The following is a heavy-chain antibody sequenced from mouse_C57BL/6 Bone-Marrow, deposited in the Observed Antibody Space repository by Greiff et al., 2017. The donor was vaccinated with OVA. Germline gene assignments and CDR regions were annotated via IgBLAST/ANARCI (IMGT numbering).Heavy chain of an antibody. J-gene: IGHJ3*01. CDR3: AERAWFAY. CDR2: INPYNGGT. V-gene: IGHV1-19*01. CDR1: GYTFTDYY. Sequence: VQLKESGPVLVKPGASVKMSCKASGYTFTDYYMNWVKQSHGKSLEWIGVINPYNGGTSYNQKFKGKATLTVDKSSSTAYMELNSLTSEDSAVYYCAERAWFAYWGQGTLVTVSA.